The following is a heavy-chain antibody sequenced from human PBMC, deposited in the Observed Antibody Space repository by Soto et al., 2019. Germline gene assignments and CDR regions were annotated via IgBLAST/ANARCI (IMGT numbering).Heavy chain of an antibody. CDR1: GFSLSTSGVG. CDR2: IYWDDDK. D-gene: IGHD3-10*01. J-gene: IGHJ4*02. V-gene: IGHV2-5*02. CDR3: AHRPNYGWFHY. Sequence: QITLKESGPTLVKPTQTLTLTCTFSGFSLSTSGVGVGWIRQPPGKALEWLALIYWDDDKRYSPSLTSRLTIPKDTSKNHAVLTMTNMDPVDTATHYCAHRPNYGWFHYWGQGTLVTVSS.